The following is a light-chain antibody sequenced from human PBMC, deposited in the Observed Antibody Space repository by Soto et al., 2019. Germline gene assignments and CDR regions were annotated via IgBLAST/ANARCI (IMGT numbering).Light chain of an antibody. CDR2: GAS. Sequence: EILLTQSPATLSLSPGERATLSCTASQSISNNYLAWYQQKPGQAPRLRIYGASNRATGIPDRFSGSGSGTDFPLTISRLEPEDFAVYYCQQYGSSGTFGQGTKVDIK. CDR1: QSISNNY. J-gene: IGKJ1*01. V-gene: IGKV3-20*01. CDR3: QQYGSSGT.